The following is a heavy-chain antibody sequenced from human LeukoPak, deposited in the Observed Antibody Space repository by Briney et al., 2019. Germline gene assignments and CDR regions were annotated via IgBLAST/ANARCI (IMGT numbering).Heavy chain of an antibody. CDR3: ARGRGSSGYYLPNVDAFDI. D-gene: IGHD3-22*01. CDR2: ISSSSSYI. J-gene: IGHJ3*02. CDR1: GFTFSNYG. V-gene: IGHV3-21*01. Sequence: PGGSLRLSCAASGFTFSNYGMHWVRQAPGKGLEWVSSISSSSSYIYYADSVKGRFTISRDNAKNSLYLQMNSLRAEDTAVYYCARGRGSSGYYLPNVDAFDIWGQGTMVTVSS.